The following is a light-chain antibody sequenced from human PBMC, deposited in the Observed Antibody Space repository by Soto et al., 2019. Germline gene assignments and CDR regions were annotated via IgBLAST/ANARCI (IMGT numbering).Light chain of an antibody. CDR3: QQYGSSPWP. CDR1: QSVSSSH. V-gene: IGKV3-20*01. CDR2: GAS. Sequence: EIVLTQSPGTLSLSPGGRGTLSCRASQSVSSSHLAWYQQKPGQAPRLLIYGASTRATGIPDRLSGSGSGNDFSLPISRLEPEDFAVYYCQQYGSSPWPFGKETKVEVK. J-gene: IGKJ1*01.